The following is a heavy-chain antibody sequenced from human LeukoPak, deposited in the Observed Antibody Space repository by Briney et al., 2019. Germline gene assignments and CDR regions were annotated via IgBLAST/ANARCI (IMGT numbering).Heavy chain of an antibody. V-gene: IGHV3-15*01. CDR2: IKRKTDGGTT. CDR1: GFTFSNDW. J-gene: IGHJ4*02. D-gene: IGHD6-13*01. Sequence: GGSLRLSCAASGFTFSNDWMSWVRQAPGKGLEWVGRIKRKTDGGTTDYAAPVKGRFTISRDNSKNTLYLQMNSLRAEDTAVYYCAKDPGIAAPFDYWGQGTLVTVSS. CDR3: AKDPGIAAPFDY.